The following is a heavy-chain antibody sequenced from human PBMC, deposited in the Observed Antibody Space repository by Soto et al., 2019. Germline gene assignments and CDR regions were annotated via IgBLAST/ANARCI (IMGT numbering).Heavy chain of an antibody. J-gene: IGHJ1*01. CDR1: GFTFRSYV. CDR2: TSYDGSDK. D-gene: IGHD3-16*01. CDR3: ARGGRRGGLDF. Sequence: QVQLVESGGGVVQPGTSLRVSCVGSGFTFRSYVIHWVRQAPGKGLEWVALTSYDGSDKYYGDSVRGRFTISRDNSRNTVDLQMDGLGLEDTAFYYCARGGRRGGLDFWGQGTLVSVSS. V-gene: IGHV3-30*19.